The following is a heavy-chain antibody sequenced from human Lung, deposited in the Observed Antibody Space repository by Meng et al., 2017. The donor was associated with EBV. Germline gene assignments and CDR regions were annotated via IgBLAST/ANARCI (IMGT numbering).Heavy chain of an antibody. CDR1: GGSFSSTGYY. V-gene: IGHV4-31*03. CDR3: ARDSPVGGGHPPNCFDP. D-gene: IGHD3-3*01. Sequence: QLREAGPGLLNPSQTLSLPSTVSGGSFSSTGYYWSWIRQHPGKGLEWIGYIYFSGSTYYNPSLKSRITISVDTSNNQFSLKLSSVTAADTAVYYCARDSPVGGGHPPNCFDPWGQGTLVTVSS. J-gene: IGHJ5*02. CDR2: IYFSGST.